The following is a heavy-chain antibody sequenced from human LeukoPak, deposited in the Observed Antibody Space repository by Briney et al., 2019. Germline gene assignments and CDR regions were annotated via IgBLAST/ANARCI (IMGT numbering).Heavy chain of an antibody. CDR3: AREYSSGWPGGFDY. CDR2: INSDGSST. Sequence: GGSLRLSCAASGFTFSSYWMHWVRQAPGKGLVWVSRINSDGSSTSYADSVKGRFTISRDNAKNTLYLQMNSLRAEDTAVYYCAREYSSGWPGGFDYWGQGNLVTVSS. V-gene: IGHV3-74*01. J-gene: IGHJ4*02. CDR1: GFTFSSYW. D-gene: IGHD6-19*01.